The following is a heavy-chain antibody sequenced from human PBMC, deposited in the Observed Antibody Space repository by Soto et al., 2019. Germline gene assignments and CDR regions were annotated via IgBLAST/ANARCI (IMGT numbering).Heavy chain of an antibody. V-gene: IGHV3-33*01. J-gene: IGHJ4*02. CDR1: GFTFSSYG. Sequence: VQLVESGGGVVQPGRSLRLSCAASGFTFSSYGMHWVRQAPGKGLEWVAVIWYDGSNKYYADSVKGRFTISRDNSKNTLYLQMNSLRAEDTAVYYCARDPNGYNFFDYWGQGTLVTVSS. D-gene: IGHD6-25*01. CDR3: ARDPNGYNFFDY. CDR2: IWYDGSNK.